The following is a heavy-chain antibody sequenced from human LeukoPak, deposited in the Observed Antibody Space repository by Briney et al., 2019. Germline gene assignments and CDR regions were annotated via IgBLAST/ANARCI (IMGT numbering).Heavy chain of an antibody. CDR1: GGTFSSYA. J-gene: IGHJ6*02. V-gene: IGHV1-69*13. Sequence: ASVKVSCKASGGTFSSYAISWVRQAPGQGLEWMGGIIPIFGTANYAQKFQGRVTITADGSTSTAYMELSSLRSEDTAVYYCARDRTIYPSDYYYYGMDVWGQGTTVTVSS. CDR3: ARDRTIYPSDYYYYGMDV. CDR2: IIPIFGTA. D-gene: IGHD3-9*01.